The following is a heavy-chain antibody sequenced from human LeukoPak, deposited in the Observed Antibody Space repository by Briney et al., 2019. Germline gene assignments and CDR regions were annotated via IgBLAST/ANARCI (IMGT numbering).Heavy chain of an antibody. D-gene: IGHD6-19*01. Sequence: GGSLRLSCAASGFTVSSNYMSWVRQAPGKGLEWVSVVYSGGSTYYADSVKGRFTISRHNSKNTLYLQMNSLRAEDTAVYYCARHIHSGPTDYWGQGTLVTVSS. CDR1: GFTVSSNY. V-gene: IGHV3-53*04. CDR3: ARHIHSGPTDY. CDR2: VYSGGST. J-gene: IGHJ4*02.